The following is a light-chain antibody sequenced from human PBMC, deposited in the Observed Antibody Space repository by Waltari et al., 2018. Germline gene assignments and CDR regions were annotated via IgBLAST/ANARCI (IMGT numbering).Light chain of an antibody. CDR1: QSISRN. J-gene: IGKJ2*01. CDR2: GAS. CDR3: QQYNNWRT. V-gene: IGKV3-15*01. Sequence: EVLMTQSPPTLSVSPGEEATLSCRASQSISRNLAWYQQKPGQAPRLLIYGASTRAPGIPARFSGSGSGTEFTLTISSLQSEDFAVYYCQQYNNWRTFGQGTKLEI.